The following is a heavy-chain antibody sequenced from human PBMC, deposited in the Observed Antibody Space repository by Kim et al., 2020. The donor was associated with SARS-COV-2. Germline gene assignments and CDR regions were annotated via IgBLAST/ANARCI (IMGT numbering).Heavy chain of an antibody. CDR1: GFTFSSFA. CDR3: ARGRASGHSQPDVAFDI. V-gene: IGHV3-30*04. D-gene: IGHD5-12*01. CDR2: ISSDGTNR. J-gene: IGHJ3*02. Sequence: GGSLRLSCAASGFTFSSFAMHWVRQAPGKGLEWVAVISSDGTNRYYADSVKGRFTISRDSSKNTLYLQMNSLRGDDTAVYHCARGRASGHSQPDVAFDI.